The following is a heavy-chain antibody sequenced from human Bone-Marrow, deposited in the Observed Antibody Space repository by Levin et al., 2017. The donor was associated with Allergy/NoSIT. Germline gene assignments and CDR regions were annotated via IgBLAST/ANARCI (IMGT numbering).Heavy chain of an antibody. CDR3: AKDIALRDYYGMDV. CDR1: GFTFDDYA. Sequence: SLKISCAGSGFTFDDYAMHWVRQAPGKGLEWVSGVTWNNGNKAYADSVKGRFTISRDNGKNSLYLQMNSLRTEDTALYYCAKDIALRDYYGMDVWGQGTTVTVSS. J-gene: IGHJ6*02. CDR2: VTWNNGNK. V-gene: IGHV3-9*01.